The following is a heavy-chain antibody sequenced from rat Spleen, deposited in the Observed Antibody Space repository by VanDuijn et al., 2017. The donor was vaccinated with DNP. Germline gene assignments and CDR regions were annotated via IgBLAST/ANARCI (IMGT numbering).Heavy chain of an antibody. CDR1: GFTFSDYW. Sequence: EVQLVESGGGLVQPGRSLKLSCAASGFTFSDYWMGWVRQAPAKGLEWVATISYNGGSPYYRDSVKGRFTISRDNAQSTLYLQMDSLRSEDTATYYCARGGDGYDYWGQGVMVTVSS. D-gene: IGHD1-12*03. CDR3: ARGGDGYDY. J-gene: IGHJ2*01. CDR2: ISYNGGSP. V-gene: IGHV5-7*01.